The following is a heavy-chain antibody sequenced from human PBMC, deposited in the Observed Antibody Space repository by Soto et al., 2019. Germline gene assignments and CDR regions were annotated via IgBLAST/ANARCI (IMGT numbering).Heavy chain of an antibody. D-gene: IGHD1-7*01. J-gene: IGHJ4*02. Sequence: SETLSLTCAVYGGSFSGYYWSWIRQPPGKGLEWIGEINHSGSTNYNPSLKSRVTISVDTSKNQFSLKLSSVTAADTAVYYCARVAGGYSLWNYGLFDYWGQGTLVTVSS. V-gene: IGHV4-34*01. CDR2: INHSGST. CDR1: GGSFSGYY. CDR3: ARVAGGYSLWNYGLFDY.